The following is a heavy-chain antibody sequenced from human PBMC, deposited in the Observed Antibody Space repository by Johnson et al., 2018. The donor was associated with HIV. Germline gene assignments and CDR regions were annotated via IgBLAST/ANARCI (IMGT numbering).Heavy chain of an antibody. V-gene: IGHV3-33*01. J-gene: IGHJ3*01. CDR1: GFTFSSFG. CDR3: ARDSTPWGGDYVGYAFDL. Sequence: QVQLVESGGGVVQPGRSLRLSCAASGFTFSSFGMHWVRQAPGKGLEWVAFLQHDGTSKYYTDSVKDRFTIYRDNSKNSLYLQMSSLRAEDTAVYFCARDSTPWGGDYVGYAFDLWGQGTMVTVSS. CDR2: LQHDGTSK. D-gene: IGHD4-17*01.